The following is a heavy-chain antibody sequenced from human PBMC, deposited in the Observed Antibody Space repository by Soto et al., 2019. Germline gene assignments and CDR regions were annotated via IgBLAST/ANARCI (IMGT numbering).Heavy chain of an antibody. CDR3: ASYCGGDCPPAF. D-gene: IGHD2-21*02. V-gene: IGHV5-10-1*01. Sequence: GESLKISCKGSGYSFTSYWISWVRQMPGKGLEWMGRIDPSDSYTNYSPSFQGHVTISADKSISTAYLQWSSLKASDTAMYYCASYCGGDCPPAFWGQGTLVTVSS. CDR1: GYSFTSYW. CDR2: IDPSDSYT. J-gene: IGHJ4*02.